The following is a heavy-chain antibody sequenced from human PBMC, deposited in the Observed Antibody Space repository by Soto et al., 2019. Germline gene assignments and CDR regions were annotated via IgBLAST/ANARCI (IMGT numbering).Heavy chain of an antibody. CDR2: MNPNSGNT. V-gene: IGHV1-8*01. J-gene: IGHJ6*02. Sequence: QVQLVQSGAEVKKPGASVKVPCKASGYTFTSYDINWVRQATGQGLEWMGWMNPNSGNTGYAQKFKGRVTMTRNTSISTAYMELSSLRAEDTAVYYCSREVNFYGLDVWGQGTTVTVSS. CDR1: GYTFTSYD. CDR3: SREVNFYGLDV.